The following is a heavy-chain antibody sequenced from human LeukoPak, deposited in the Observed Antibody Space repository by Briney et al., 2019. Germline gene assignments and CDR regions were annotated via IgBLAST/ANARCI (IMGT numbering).Heavy chain of an antibody. J-gene: IGHJ6*04. CDR1: GFTFSSYA. Sequence: GGSLRLSCAASGFTFSSYAMHWVRQAPGKGLEWVAVISYDGSNKCYADSVKGRFTISRDNSKNTLYLQMNSLRAEDTAVYYCARRAAAGTGLDYYYYGMDVWGKGTTVTVSS. D-gene: IGHD6-13*01. V-gene: IGHV3-30*04. CDR3: ARRAAAGTGLDYYYYGMDV. CDR2: ISYDGSNK.